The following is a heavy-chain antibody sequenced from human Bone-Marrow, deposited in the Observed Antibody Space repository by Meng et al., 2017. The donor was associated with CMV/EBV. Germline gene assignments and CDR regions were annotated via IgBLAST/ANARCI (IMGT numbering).Heavy chain of an antibody. CDR1: GFTFSSYW. J-gene: IGHJ4*02. CDR2: INSDGSST. Sequence: GGSLRLSCAASGFTFSSYWMHWVRQAPGKGLVWVSRINSDGSSTSYADSVKGRFTISRDNSKNTLYLQMNSPRAEDTAVYYCARDFSSSWDGFQDYWGQGTLVTVSS. V-gene: IGHV3-74*01. D-gene: IGHD6-13*01. CDR3: ARDFSSSWDGFQDY.